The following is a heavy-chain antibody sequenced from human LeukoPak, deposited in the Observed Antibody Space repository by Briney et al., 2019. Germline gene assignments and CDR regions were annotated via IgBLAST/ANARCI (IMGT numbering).Heavy chain of an antibody. J-gene: IGHJ4*02. CDR3: AKDPDY. CDR1: GFTFSSYG. V-gene: IGHV3-30*18. CDR2: ISYDGSNK. Sequence: TGGSLRLSCAASGFTFSSYGMLWVCQAPGKGLEWVAVISYDGSNKYYADSVKGRFTISRDNSKNTLYLQMNSLRAEDTAVYYCAKDPDYWGQGTLVTVSS.